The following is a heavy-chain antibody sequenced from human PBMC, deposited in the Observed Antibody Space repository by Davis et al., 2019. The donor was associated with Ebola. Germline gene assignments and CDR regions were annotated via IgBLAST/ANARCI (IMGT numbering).Heavy chain of an antibody. CDR2: IKQDGSEK. D-gene: IGHD6-13*01. V-gene: IGHV3-7*01. J-gene: IGHJ4*02. CDR3: AGGRGRPVYSSSWTSFDY. CDR1: GFTFSSYW. Sequence: GGSLRLSCAASGFTFSSYWMSWVRQAPGKGLEWVANIKQDGSEKYYVDSVKGRFTISRDNAKNSLYLQMNSLRAEDTAVYYCAGGRGRPVYSSSWTSFDYWGQGTLVTVSS.